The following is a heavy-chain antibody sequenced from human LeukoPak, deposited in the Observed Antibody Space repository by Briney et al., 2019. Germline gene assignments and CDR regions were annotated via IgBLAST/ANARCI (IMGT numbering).Heavy chain of an antibody. V-gene: IGHV3-48*01. Sequence: GGSLRLSCAASGFNFSIYSMNWVRQAPGKGLEWVSYITRSSTTIYYADSVKGRFTISRDNSKNTVYLQMNSLRAEDTAVYYCAKGGYDFWSGFSYMDVWGKGTTVTVSS. J-gene: IGHJ6*03. CDR1: GFNFSIYS. CDR2: ITRSSTTI. CDR3: AKGGYDFWSGFSYMDV. D-gene: IGHD3-3*01.